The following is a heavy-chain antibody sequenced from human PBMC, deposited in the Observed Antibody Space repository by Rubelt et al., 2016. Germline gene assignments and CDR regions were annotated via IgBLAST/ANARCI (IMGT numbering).Heavy chain of an antibody. V-gene: IGHV1-69*04. J-gene: IGHJ5*02. CDR1: GGTFSSYA. D-gene: IGHD2-15*01. CDR3: ATVDATNNVVEP. Sequence: QVQLVQSGAEVKKPGSSVKVSCKASGGTFSSYAISWVRQAPGQGLEWMGRIIPILGIANYAQKVQGRVRITADKSTSTAYMELSSLRSEDTAVYYGATVDATNNVVEPWGQGTLVTDTS. CDR2: IIPILGIA.